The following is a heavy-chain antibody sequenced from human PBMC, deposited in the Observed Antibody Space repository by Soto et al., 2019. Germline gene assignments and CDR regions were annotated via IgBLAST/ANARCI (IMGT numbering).Heavy chain of an antibody. Sequence: QVQLVQSGAEVKKPGSSVKVSCKASGGTFSSYAISWARQAPGQGLEWMGGIIPIFGTANYAQKFQGRVTITADESTSTADMELSSLRSEDTAVYYGARERRSRYYYYGMDVWGQGTTVTVSS. V-gene: IGHV1-69*01. CDR1: GGTFSSYA. D-gene: IGHD1-1*01. CDR2: IIPIFGTA. J-gene: IGHJ6*02. CDR3: ARERRSRYYYYGMDV.